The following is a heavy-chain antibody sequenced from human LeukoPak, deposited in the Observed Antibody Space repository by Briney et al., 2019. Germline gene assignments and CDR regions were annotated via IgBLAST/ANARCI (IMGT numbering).Heavy chain of an antibody. CDR2: IRSKAYGGTT. J-gene: IGHJ2*01. CDR3: TSGGGSSSWDWYFDL. Sequence: GGSLRLSCTASGFTFGDYAMSWVRQAPGKGLEWVGFIRSKAYGGTTEYAASVKGRFTISRDDSKSIAYLQMNSLKTEDTAVYYCTSGGGSSSWDWYFDLWAVAPWSLSPQ. V-gene: IGHV3-49*04. D-gene: IGHD6-13*01. CDR1: GFTFGDYA.